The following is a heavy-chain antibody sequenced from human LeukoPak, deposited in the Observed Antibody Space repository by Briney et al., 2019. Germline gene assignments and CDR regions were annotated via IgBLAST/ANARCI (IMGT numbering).Heavy chain of an antibody. CDR2: IYTSGST. J-gene: IGHJ5*02. CDR1: GGSMSSYY. Sequence: SETLSLTCTVSGGSMSSYYWTWIRQPAGKGLEWIGRIYTSGSTSHNPSLKSRVTMSIDTSENQFSLKLRSVTAADTAVYYCAGESVLVWFEESRSKWFDPWGQGTLVIVSS. V-gene: IGHV4-4*07. D-gene: IGHD3-10*01. CDR3: AGESVLVWFEESRSKWFDP.